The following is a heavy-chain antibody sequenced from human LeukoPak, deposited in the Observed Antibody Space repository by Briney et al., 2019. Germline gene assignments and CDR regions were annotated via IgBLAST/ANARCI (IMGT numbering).Heavy chain of an antibody. D-gene: IGHD2-15*01. CDR3: AREYCWSMGD. J-gene: IGHJ4*02. Sequence: GGSLRLSCAASGFTLSNNWMSWVRQAPGKGLEWVANIKQDGSEKNYVGSVKGRFTISRDNAKNSLYLQMDSLRVEDTDMYFCAREYCWSMGDWGQGTLVTVSS. V-gene: IGHV3-7*01. CDR2: IKQDGSEK. CDR1: GFTLSNNW.